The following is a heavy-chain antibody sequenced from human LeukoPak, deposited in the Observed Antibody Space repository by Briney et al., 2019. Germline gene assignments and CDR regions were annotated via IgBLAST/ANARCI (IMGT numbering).Heavy chain of an antibody. CDR2: IYSGGST. J-gene: IGHJ4*02. CDR1: GFTVSSNY. CDR3: ARDGYYYDSSGALDY. V-gene: IGHV3-53*05. D-gene: IGHD3-22*01. Sequence: GGSLRLSCAASGFTVSSNYMSWVRQAPGKGLEWVSVIYSGGSTYYADSVKGRFTISRDNSKNTLYLQMNSLRSEDTAVYYCARDGYYYDSSGALDYWGQGTLVTVSS.